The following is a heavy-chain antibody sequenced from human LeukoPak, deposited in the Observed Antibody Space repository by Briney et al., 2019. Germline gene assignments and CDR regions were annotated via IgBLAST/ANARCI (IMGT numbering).Heavy chain of an antibody. CDR1: GYTFSSYG. V-gene: IGHV1-18*01. CDR2: ISAYNGNT. CDR3: ARGPNLNWNFDY. J-gene: IGHJ4*02. Sequence: GASVKVSCKASGYTFSSYGITWVRQAPGQGLEWMGWISAYNGNTNYAQRLQGRVTMTTDTSTKTTYMELRNLGSDDTAVYYCARGPNLNWNFDYWGQGTLVTVSS. D-gene: IGHD1-1*01.